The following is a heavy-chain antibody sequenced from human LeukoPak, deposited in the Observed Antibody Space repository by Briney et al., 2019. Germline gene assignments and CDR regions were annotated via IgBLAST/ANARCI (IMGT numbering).Heavy chain of an antibody. Sequence: GGSLRLSCAASGFTFSSYGMHWVRQASGKGLEWVAVIWYDGSNKYYADSVKGRFTISRDNSKNTLYLQMNSLRAEDTAVYYCARDRAPVVVVAATFWFDPWGQGTLVTVSS. CDR1: GFTFSSYG. CDR3: ARDRAPVVVVAATFWFDP. D-gene: IGHD2-15*01. J-gene: IGHJ5*02. CDR2: IWYDGSNK. V-gene: IGHV3-33*01.